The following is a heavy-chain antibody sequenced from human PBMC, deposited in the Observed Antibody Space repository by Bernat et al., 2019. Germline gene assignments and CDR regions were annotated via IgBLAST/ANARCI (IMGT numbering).Heavy chain of an antibody. CDR3: ARDKVGGYAFDR. CDR1: GFMFTKYA. Sequence: EVELVESGGTLVQPGGSLRLSCAASGFMFTKYAMHWVRQAPGKGPEYLSSILGSGDSTQYANSVKGRFIISRDNSKNTLYLHMGSLRPDDMAVYYCARDKVGGYAFDRWSQGPLVTV. CDR2: ILGSGDST. V-gene: IGHV3-64*01. D-gene: IGHD5-12*01. J-gene: IGHJ4*02.